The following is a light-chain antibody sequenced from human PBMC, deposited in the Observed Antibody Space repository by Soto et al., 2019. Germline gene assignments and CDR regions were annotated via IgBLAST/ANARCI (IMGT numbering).Light chain of an antibody. Sequence: EIVLTQSPATLSLSPGERATLSCRASQSVSSYLAWYQQKPGQAPRLLIYDASNRATGIPARFSGSGSGTDFTLPISSLEPEDFAVYYCQQRSNSWGFGGGTKVEIK. CDR2: DAS. J-gene: IGKJ4*01. V-gene: IGKV3-11*01. CDR1: QSVSSY. CDR3: QQRSNSWG.